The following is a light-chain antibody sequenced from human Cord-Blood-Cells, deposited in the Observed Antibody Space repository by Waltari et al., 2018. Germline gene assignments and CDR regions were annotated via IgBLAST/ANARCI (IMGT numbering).Light chain of an antibody. CDR2: AAS. CDR1: QGISSY. J-gene: IGKJ1*01. Sequence: AIRMTQSPSSLSASTGDRVTITCRASQGISSYLAWYQQKPGKAPKLLIYAASTLQSGVPSRFSGSGSWTDFTLTISCLQSEDFATYYGQQYYSYPWTFGQGTKVEIK. CDR3: QQYYSYPWT. V-gene: IGKV1-8*01.